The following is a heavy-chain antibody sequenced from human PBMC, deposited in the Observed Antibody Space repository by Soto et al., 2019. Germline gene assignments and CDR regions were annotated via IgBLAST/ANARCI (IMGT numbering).Heavy chain of an antibody. V-gene: IGHV3-66*01. CDR1: GFTVSSNY. CDR2: IYSGGSI. CDR3: ARSPYYYDSSNYYGY. Sequence: GGSLRLSCAASGFTVSSNYMSWVRQAPGKGLDWVSVIYSGGSIYYADSVKGRFTIFRDNAKNSLYLQLNSLRDEDTAVYYCARSPYYYDSSNYYGYWGQGTLVTVSS. J-gene: IGHJ4*02. D-gene: IGHD3-22*01.